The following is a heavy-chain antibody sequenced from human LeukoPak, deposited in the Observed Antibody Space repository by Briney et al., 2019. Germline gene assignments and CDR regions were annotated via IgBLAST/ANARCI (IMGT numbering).Heavy chain of an antibody. D-gene: IGHD2-15*01. V-gene: IGHV1-18*01. CDR3: ARGLYCSGGSCYSRWFDP. J-gene: IGHJ5*02. CDR1: GYTFTSYG. Sequence: VASVKVSCKASGYTFTSYGISWVRQAPGQGLEWMGWISAYNGNTNYAQKLQGRVTMTTDTSTSTAYMELRSLRSDDTAVYYCARGLYCSGGSCYSRWFDPWGQGTLVTVSS. CDR2: ISAYNGNT.